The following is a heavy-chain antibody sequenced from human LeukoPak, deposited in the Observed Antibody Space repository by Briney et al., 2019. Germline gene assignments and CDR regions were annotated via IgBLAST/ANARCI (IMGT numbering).Heavy chain of an antibody. CDR1: GGSFSGYY. CDR3: ARGASVDTAMVRWVHYYYMDV. Sequence: PSETLSLTCAVYGGSFSGYYWSWIRQPPGKGLEWIGEINHSGSTNYNPSLKSRVTISVDTSKNQFSLKLSSVTAADTAVYYCARGASVDTAMVRWVHYYYMDVWGKGTTVTVSS. V-gene: IGHV4-34*01. D-gene: IGHD5-18*01. CDR2: INHSGST. J-gene: IGHJ6*03.